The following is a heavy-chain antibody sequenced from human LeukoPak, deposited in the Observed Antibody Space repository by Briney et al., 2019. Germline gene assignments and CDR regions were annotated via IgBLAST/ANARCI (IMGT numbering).Heavy chain of an antibody. CDR1: GFTFSPYS. CDR3: ARADSSYLDY. J-gene: IGHJ4*02. Sequence: GGSLRLSCAASGFTFSPYSMNWVRQAPGKGLEWVSSISSSSNYIYYADSVKGRFTISRDNAKNSLYLQMNSLRAEDTAMYYCARADSSYLDYWGQGTLVTVSS. D-gene: IGHD4-11*01. CDR2: ISSSSNYI. V-gene: IGHV3-21*01.